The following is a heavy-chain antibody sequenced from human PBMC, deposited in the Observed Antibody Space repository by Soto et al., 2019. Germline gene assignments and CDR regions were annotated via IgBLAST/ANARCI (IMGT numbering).Heavy chain of an antibody. CDR2: ISYDGSNK. CDR1: RFTFSTYG. CDR3: AKDHDPHITGPSDL. V-gene: IGHV3-30*18. Sequence: PGGSLRLSCAASRFTFSTYGMHWVRRAPGKGLEWVSFISYDGSNKYYADSVKGRFTIPRDNSKNTLYLQMNSLRVEDTAVFYCAKDHDPHITGPSDLWGQGTLVTVSS. J-gene: IGHJ5*02. D-gene: IGHD1-20*01.